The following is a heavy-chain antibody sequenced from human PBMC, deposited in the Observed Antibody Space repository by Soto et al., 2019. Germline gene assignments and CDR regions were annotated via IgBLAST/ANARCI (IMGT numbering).Heavy chain of an antibody. CDR1: GFTFSSYW. CDR3: ARYKIFGVVIEY. Sequence: GGSLRLSCAASGFTFSSYWMTWVRQAPGKGLEWVANIKQDGSEKYYVDSVKGRFTISRDNAKNSLYLQMNSLRVEDTAVYYCARYKIFGVVIEYWGQGTLVTVSS. CDR2: IKQDGSEK. D-gene: IGHD3-3*01. J-gene: IGHJ4*02. V-gene: IGHV3-7*01.